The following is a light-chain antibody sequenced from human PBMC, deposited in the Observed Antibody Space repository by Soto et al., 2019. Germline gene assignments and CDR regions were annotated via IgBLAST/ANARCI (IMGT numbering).Light chain of an antibody. CDR1: QGISNY. CDR2: AAS. Sequence: DSQMTQSPSAXSASVGDRVIITCRASQGISNYLAWFQQKPGNVPKRLIYAASDLQPGVPSRFSGTGSGTEFTLTISSLQPEDFATYYCLQHNTYPPTFGQGTKVDIK. V-gene: IGKV1-17*03. J-gene: IGKJ1*01. CDR3: LQHNTYPPT.